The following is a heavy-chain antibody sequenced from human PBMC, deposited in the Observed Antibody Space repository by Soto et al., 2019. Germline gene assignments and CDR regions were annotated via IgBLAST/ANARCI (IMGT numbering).Heavy chain of an antibody. D-gene: IGHD2-15*01. Sequence: SETLSLTCTVSGGSISSGDYYWSWIRQPPGKGLEWIGYIYYSGSTYYNPSLKSRVTISVDTSKNQFSLKLSSVTAADTAVYYCARDIGSSQPTKRLDYWGQGTLVT. CDR1: GGSISSGDYY. J-gene: IGHJ4*02. V-gene: IGHV4-30-4*01. CDR2: IYYSGST. CDR3: ARDIGSSQPTKRLDY.